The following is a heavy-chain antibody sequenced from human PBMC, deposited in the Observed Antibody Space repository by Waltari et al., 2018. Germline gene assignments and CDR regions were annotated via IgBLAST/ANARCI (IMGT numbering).Heavy chain of an antibody. CDR3: AKGGNDFWSGSALYFDY. CDR1: GFTFSSYA. J-gene: IGHJ4*02. CDR2: ISGGGGST. V-gene: IGHV3-23*04. D-gene: IGHD3-3*01. Sequence: EVQLVESGGGLVQSGRSLRLSCAASGFTFSSYAIRRVRQAPGKGLEWVSTISGGGGSTYYAGSVKGRFTISRDNSENTLYLQMNSLRAEDTAVYYCAKGGNDFWSGSALYFDYWGQGTLLTVSS.